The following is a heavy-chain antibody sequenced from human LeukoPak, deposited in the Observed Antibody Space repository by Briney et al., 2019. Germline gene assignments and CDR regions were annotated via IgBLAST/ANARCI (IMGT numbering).Heavy chain of an antibody. J-gene: IGHJ4*02. V-gene: IGHV4-61*02. CDR3: AREWEHYYDSSGYLDY. Sequence: PSETLSLTCTVSGDSISGGSYYWTWIRQPAGKGLEWIGRIYTSGSTYYNPSLKSRVTISVDTSKNQFSLKLSSVTAADTAVYYCAREWEHYYDSSGYLDYWGQGTLVTVSS. CDR2: IYTSGST. CDR1: GDSISGGSYY. D-gene: IGHD3-22*01.